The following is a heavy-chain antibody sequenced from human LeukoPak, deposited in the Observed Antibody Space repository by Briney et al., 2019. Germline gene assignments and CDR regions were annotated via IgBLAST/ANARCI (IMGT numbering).Heavy chain of an antibody. D-gene: IGHD2-15*01. CDR3: ARGPYCSGGSCYSRFDY. V-gene: IGHV4-34*01. CDR1: GGSFSGYY. CDR2: INHSGST. J-gene: IGHJ4*02. Sequence: PSETLSLTCAVYGGSFSGYYWSWIRQPPGKGLEGIGEINHSGSTNYNPSLKSRVTISVDTSKNQFSLKLSSVTAADTAVYYCARGPYCSGGSCYSRFDYWGQGTLVTVSS.